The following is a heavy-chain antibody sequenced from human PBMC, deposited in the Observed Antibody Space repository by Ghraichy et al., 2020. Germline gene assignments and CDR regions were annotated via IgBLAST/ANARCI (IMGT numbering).Heavy chain of an antibody. Sequence: SETLSLTCTVSGGSITSGDSYWNWIRQPPGKGLEWIGYIYHSGNTYYNPSLKNRVTISVDTSKNHFSLNLNSVTAADTAVYYCAGDGGYGDSDYWGQGTLVTVSS. J-gene: IGHJ4*02. CDR1: GGSITSGDSY. CDR3: AGDGGYGDSDY. D-gene: IGHD4-17*01. V-gene: IGHV4-30-4*01. CDR2: IYHSGNT.